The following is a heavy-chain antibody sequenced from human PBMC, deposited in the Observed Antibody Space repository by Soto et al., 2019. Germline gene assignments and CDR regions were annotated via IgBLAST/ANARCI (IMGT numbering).Heavy chain of an antibody. Sequence: EVQLVESGGGLVKPGGSVTLSCAASGLVFSSFAFNWLRQTPGRGLDCLACIGDTVDYTYYAESMRGRFTVSRDNTKNSLYLRMASLRAEDTSLYYCTRDLAHPIVLAPAANMDVWGKGTKVIVS. CDR2: IGDTVDYT. CDR3: TRDLAHPIVLAPAANMDV. V-gene: IGHV3-21*06. J-gene: IGHJ6*03. CDR1: GLVFSSFA. D-gene: IGHD2-2*01.